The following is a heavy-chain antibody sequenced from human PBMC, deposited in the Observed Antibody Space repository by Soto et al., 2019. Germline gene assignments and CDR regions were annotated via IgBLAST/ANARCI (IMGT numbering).Heavy chain of an antibody. Sequence: LRLSCAASGFTVSSNYMSWVRQAPGKGLEWVSVIYSGGSTYYADSVKGRFTISRDNSKNTLYLQMNSLRAEDTAVYYCARAYLYGSGSYGYWGQGTLGTVSS. CDR3: ARAYLYGSGSYGY. J-gene: IGHJ4*02. D-gene: IGHD3-10*01. V-gene: IGHV3-53*01. CDR1: GFTVSSNY. CDR2: IYSGGST.